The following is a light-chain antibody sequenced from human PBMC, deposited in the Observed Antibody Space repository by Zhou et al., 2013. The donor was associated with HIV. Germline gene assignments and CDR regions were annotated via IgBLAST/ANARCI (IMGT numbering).Light chain of an antibody. V-gene: IGKV1-17*01. CDR1: QSISDY. Sequence: DIQMTQSPSSLSAFVGDRVTITCRASQSISDYFNWYQQKPGKAPKRLIYSASSLQSGVPSRFSGSGSGTEFTLTISSLHLEDFATYFCLQHNSLPQTFGQGTKVEIK. J-gene: IGKJ1*01. CDR3: LQHNSLPQT. CDR2: SAS.